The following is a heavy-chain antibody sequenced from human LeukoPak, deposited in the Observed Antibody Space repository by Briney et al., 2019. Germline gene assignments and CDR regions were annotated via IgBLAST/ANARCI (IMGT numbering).Heavy chain of an antibody. D-gene: IGHD6-19*01. CDR3: AKAKFSGRYLFDY. CDR2: ISGSGGST. V-gene: IGHV3-23*01. CDR1: GFTFSSYA. Sequence: GGSLRLSCAASGFTFSSYATSWVRQAPGKGLEWVSAISGSGGSTYYADSVKGRFTISRDNSKNTLYLQMNSLRAEDTAVCYCAKAKFSGRYLFDYWGQGTLLTVSS. J-gene: IGHJ4*02.